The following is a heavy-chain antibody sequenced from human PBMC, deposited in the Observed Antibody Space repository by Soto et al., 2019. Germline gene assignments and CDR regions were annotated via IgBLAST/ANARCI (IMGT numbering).Heavy chain of an antibody. V-gene: IGHV1-18*01. D-gene: IGHD2-15*01. J-gene: IGHJ6*02. CDR3: ARVSGYCSGGSCYYYYGMDV. Sequence: ASVKVSCKASGYTFTSYGISWVRQAPGQGLEWMGWISAYNGNTNYAQKLQGRVTMTTDTSTSTAYMELRSLRSDDTAVYYCARVSGYCSGGSCYYYYGMDVWGQGTTVTVSS. CDR1: GYTFTSYG. CDR2: ISAYNGNT.